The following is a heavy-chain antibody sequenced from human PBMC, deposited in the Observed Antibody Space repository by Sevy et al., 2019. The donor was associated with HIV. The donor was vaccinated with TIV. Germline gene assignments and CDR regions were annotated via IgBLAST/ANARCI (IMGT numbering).Heavy chain of an antibody. CDR2: ISGSSNYI. CDR1: GFTFSSYS. D-gene: IGHD2-15*01. V-gene: IGHV3-21*01. Sequence: GGSLRLSCAASGFTFSSYSMIWVRQAPRKGLEWVSSISGSSNYIYYPDSVKGRFTISRDNAQNSLYLQMNSLRAEDTAGFYVARVTAYCSGGSCYSTMGADVWGQGTTVTVSS. J-gene: IGHJ6*02. CDR3: ARVTAYCSGGSCYSTMGADV.